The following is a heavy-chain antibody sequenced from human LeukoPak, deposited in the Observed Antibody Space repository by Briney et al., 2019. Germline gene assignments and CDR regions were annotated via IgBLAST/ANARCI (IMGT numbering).Heavy chain of an antibody. CDR3: ARVDSSSSGGPYFDY. CDR2: IYYSGST. CDR1: GGSISSSSYY. V-gene: IGHV4-39*07. J-gene: IGHJ4*02. Sequence: SETLSLTCTVSGGSISSSSYYWGWIRQPPGKGLEWIGSIYYSGSTYYNPSLKSRVTISADTSKNQFSLKLSSVTAADTAVYYCARVDSSSSGGPYFDYWGQGTLVTVSS. D-gene: IGHD6-6*01.